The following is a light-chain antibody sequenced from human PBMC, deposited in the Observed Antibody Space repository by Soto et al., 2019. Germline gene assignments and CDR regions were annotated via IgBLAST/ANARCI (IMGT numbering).Light chain of an antibody. J-gene: IGKJ4*01. CDR1: QSISSN. CDR2: RTS. V-gene: IGKV3-15*01. CDR3: QQYNNWPRAT. Sequence: EIVMTQSPATLSVSPGERATLSFMFSQSISSNLAWYQQKPGQAPRLLMFRTSSRATGFPARFSGSGSGTEFNLTISSLQSEDFGVYYCQQYNNWPRATFGGGTKVDIK.